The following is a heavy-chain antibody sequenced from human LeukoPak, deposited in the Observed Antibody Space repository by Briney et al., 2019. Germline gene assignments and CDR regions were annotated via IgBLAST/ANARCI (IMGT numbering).Heavy chain of an antibody. D-gene: IGHD4-17*01. CDR3: ARDNDYEEIDY. V-gene: IGHV3-53*01. CDR2: IYSGGST. CDR1: GFTFSSYS. J-gene: IGHJ4*02. Sequence: PGGSLRLSCAASGFTFSSYSMNWVRQAPGKGLEWVSVIYSGGSTYYADSVKGRFTISRDNAKNSLYLQMNSLRAEDTAVYYCARDNDYEEIDYWGQGTLVTVSS.